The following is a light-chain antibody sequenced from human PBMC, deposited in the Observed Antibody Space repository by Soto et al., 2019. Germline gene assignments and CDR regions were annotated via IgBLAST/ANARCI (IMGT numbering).Light chain of an antibody. CDR3: QQYKTYFRS. CDR1: QNISPW. V-gene: IGKV1-5*03. Sequence: DIQMTQSPSTLSASVGDRVTITCRASQNISPWLAWYQQKPGKAPKILIYKASSVESGVPSRFSGSDSGTEFTLTISSLQPDDFATYYCQQYKTYFRSFGQGTKLEIK. CDR2: KAS. J-gene: IGKJ2*01.